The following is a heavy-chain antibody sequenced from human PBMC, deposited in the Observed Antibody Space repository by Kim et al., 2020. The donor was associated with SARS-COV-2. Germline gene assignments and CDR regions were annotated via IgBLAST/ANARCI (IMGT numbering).Heavy chain of an antibody. J-gene: IGHJ6*01. CDR3: ARGGRSSYSMYV. Sequence: GGSLRLSCAASGFIFNSYSMDWVRQAPGKGLQWVSYISSSSSTIYYADSVKGRFTISRDNAENSLYLQMNSLRDEDTAVYYCARGGRSSYSMYVWWQGTTVTVSS. CDR1: GFIFNSYS. CDR2: ISSSSSTI. V-gene: IGHV3-48*02. D-gene: IGHD2-15*01.